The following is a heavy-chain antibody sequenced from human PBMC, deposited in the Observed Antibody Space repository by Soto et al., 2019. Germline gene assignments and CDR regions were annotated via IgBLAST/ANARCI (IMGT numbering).Heavy chain of an antibody. J-gene: IGHJ6*02. CDR3: ATGLTTVRSYSYYGMDV. D-gene: IGHD4-4*01. V-gene: IGHV1-24*01. CDR1: GYTLTELS. Sequence: ASVKVSCKVSGYTLTELSMHWVRQAPGKGLEWMGGFDPEDGETIYAQKFQGRVTMTEDTSTDTAYMELSSLRSEDTAVYYCATGLTTVRSYSYYGMDVWGQGTTVTVSS. CDR2: FDPEDGET.